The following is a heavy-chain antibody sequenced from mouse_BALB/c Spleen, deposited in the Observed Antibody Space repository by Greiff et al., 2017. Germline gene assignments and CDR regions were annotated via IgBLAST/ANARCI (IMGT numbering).Heavy chain of an antibody. Sequence: EVQVVESGGGLVKPGGSLKLSCAASGFTFSSYTMSWVRQTPEKRLEWVATISSGGSYTYYPDSVKGRFTISRDNAKNTLYLQMSSLKSEDTAMYYCTRDQLGRFAYWGQGTLVTVSA. V-gene: IGHV5-6-4*01. CDR1: GFTFSSYT. J-gene: IGHJ3*01. CDR3: TRDQLGRFAY. D-gene: IGHD4-1*02. CDR2: ISSGGSYT.